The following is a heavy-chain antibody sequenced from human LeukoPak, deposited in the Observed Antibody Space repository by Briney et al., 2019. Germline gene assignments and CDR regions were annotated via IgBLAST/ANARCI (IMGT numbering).Heavy chain of an antibody. CDR2: IYYSGST. V-gene: IGHV4-59*08. D-gene: IGHD2-15*01. CDR3: ARQVDITPGWYFDL. Sequence: SERLSPTRPVSSRSISSYYWGCLRQPPGKGLGWIGYIYYSGSTNYNPSLESRVTISVDTSKNQFSLKLSSVTAADTAVYYSARQVDITPGWYFDLWGRGTLVTVSS. CDR1: SRSISSYY. J-gene: IGHJ2*01.